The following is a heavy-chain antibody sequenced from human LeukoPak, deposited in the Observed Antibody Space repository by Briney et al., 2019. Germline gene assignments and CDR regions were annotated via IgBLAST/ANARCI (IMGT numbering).Heavy chain of an antibody. CDR2: INLDGSEK. CDR1: GFAFSSYW. CDR3: ATTSRYCSDTACKSFVY. J-gene: IGHJ4*02. D-gene: IGHD2-15*01. V-gene: IGHV3-7*01. Sequence: PGGSLRLSCAASGFAFSSYWMSWVRQAPGKGLEWVANINLDGSEKYYVDSVKGRFTISRDNAENSLYLQMNSLRADDTAVYYCATTSRYCSDTACKSFVYWGQGTLVTVSS.